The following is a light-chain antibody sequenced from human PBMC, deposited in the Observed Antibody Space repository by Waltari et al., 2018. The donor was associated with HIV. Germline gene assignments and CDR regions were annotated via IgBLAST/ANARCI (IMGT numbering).Light chain of an antibody. J-gene: IGLJ2*01. CDR2: DVS. V-gene: IGLV2-23*02. CDR1: TSDVGAYAY. Sequence: QSALTQPASMSGSPGQSITIACTGTTSDVGAYAYVSWYQQQSGKAPQLIIHDVSERPSGVSHRFTGSKSGNTASLTITGLQPEDEADYYCCSHAGSRTLVFGGGTKLTVL. CDR3: CSHAGSRTLV.